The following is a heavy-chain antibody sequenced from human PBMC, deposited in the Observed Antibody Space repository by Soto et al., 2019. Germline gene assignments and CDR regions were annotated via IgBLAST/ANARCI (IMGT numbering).Heavy chain of an antibody. D-gene: IGHD6-13*01. J-gene: IGHJ4*02. CDR3: ATYSSLDY. Sequence: EVQLVETGGGLIQPGGSLRLSCAASGFTVSNNYTSWVRQASGKGLEWVSLIYSGGSTYYADSVKGRFTISRDNSKNTLYLQMNSLRAEDTAVYYCATYSSLDYWGQGTLVTVSS. CDR1: GFTVSNNY. CDR2: IYSGGST. V-gene: IGHV3-53*02.